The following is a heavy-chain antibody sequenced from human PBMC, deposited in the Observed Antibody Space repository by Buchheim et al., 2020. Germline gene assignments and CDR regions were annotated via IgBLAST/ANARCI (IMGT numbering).Heavy chain of an antibody. V-gene: IGHV4-34*01. Sequence: QVQLQQWGAGLLKPSETLSLTCAVYGGSFSGYYWSWIRQPPGKGREWMGEINHSRSTNHNPSLKSRVPISLTTPKNQFSRKLSSVTAADTAVYYCARGFYSSSFGWFDPWGQGTL. CDR1: GGSFSGYY. D-gene: IGHD6-13*01. CDR3: ARGFYSSSFGWFDP. CDR2: INHSRST. J-gene: IGHJ5*02.